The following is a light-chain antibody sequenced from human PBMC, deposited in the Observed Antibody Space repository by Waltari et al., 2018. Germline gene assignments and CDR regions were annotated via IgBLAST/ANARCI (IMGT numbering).Light chain of an antibody. J-gene: IGLJ2*01. CDR2: KDS. Sequence: SDELTQSPSLSVSPGQKARITCSGDALPNQYAYWYQQKPGQAPVLVMYKDSERPSRIPERFSGSSSGTTVTLTITAVQAEDEADYYCHSADNSNSYQVFGGGTKLTVL. CDR3: HSADNSNSYQV. CDR1: ALPNQY. V-gene: IGLV3-25*03.